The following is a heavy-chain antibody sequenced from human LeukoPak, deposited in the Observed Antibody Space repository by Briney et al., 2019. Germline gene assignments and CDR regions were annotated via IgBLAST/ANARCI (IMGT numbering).Heavy chain of an antibody. CDR3: ARHEDPISSWYES. CDR2: IYPDDSDT. Sequence: ESLKISCKGSGYKFSNYWIGWVRQMPGRGLEWMGTIYPDDSDTRYSPSFRGQVTMSADRSINTAYLQWRSLKASDSAMYYCARHEDPISSWYESWGQGTLVTVSS. V-gene: IGHV5-51*01. D-gene: IGHD6-13*01. J-gene: IGHJ5*02. CDR1: GYKFSNYW.